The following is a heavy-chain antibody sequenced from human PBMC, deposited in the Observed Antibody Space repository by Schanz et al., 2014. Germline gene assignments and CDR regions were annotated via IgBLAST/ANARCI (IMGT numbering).Heavy chain of an antibody. CDR1: GGPFSGYF. J-gene: IGHJ6*02. CDR3: ARHLVNAYGMDV. V-gene: IGHV4-34*01. D-gene: IGHD3-3*02. CDR2: IHHSGSI. Sequence: QVQLQQWGAGLLKPSETLSLTCAVYGGPFSGYFWSWIRQSPGKGLQWIGEIHHSGSIIYNPSLRSGVPFSMATSKNQFFLKVTSVPAADTAVYYCARHLVNAYGMDVWGQGTAVTVSS.